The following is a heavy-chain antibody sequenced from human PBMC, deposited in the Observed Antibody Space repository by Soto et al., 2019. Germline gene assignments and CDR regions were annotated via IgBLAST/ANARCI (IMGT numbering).Heavy chain of an antibody. CDR1: GDSISGYY. CDR3: ARGRGIAAAGTGRWFDP. V-gene: IGHV4-34*01. J-gene: IGHJ5*02. Sequence: SETLSLTCDVSGDSISGYYWSWIRQPPGKGLEWIGEINHSGSTNYNPSLKSRVTISVDTSKNQFSLKLSSVTAADTAVYYCARGRGIAAAGTGRWFDPWGQGTLVTVSS. CDR2: INHSGST. D-gene: IGHD6-13*01.